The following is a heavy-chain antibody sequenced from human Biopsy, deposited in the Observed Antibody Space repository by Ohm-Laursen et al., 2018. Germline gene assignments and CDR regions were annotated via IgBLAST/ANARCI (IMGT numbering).Heavy chain of an antibody. D-gene: IGHD3-22*01. J-gene: IGHJ2*01. CDR3: ARDRGYYSDRTVPGYFDL. CDR2: VYYTGST. V-gene: IGHV4-59*01. CDR1: GDSISSYY. Sequence: PPGTLSLTRTVSGDSISSYYWSWIRQPPGKGLQWIGYVYYTGSTDYNPSLQSRVTISVDTSKNHFSLRLRSVTPADTAIYYCARDRGYYSDRTVPGYFDLWGRGTLVTVSS.